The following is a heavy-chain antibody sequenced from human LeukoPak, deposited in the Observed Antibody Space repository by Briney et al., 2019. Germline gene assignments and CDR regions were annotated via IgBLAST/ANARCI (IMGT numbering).Heavy chain of an antibody. Sequence: SETLSLTCTVSGGSISSYYWSWIRQPPGKGLEWIGYIYYSGSTNYNPSLKSRVTISVDTSKNQFSLKLSSVTAADTAVYYCARDSTPGYSSGWYVERYDYWGQGTLVTVSS. CDR1: GGSISSYY. D-gene: IGHD6-19*01. J-gene: IGHJ4*02. V-gene: IGHV4-59*01. CDR3: ARDSTPGYSSGWYVERYDY. CDR2: IYYSGST.